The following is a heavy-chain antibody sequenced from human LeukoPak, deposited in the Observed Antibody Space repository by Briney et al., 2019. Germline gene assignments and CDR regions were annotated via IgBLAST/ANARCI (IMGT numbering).Heavy chain of an antibody. D-gene: IGHD2-2*01. CDR2: IWYDGSNK. CDR3: AKSGTVVVPAAMLRFDY. V-gene: IGHV3-33*06. CDR1: GFTFSSYE. J-gene: IGHJ4*02. Sequence: GGSLRLSCAASGFTFSSYEMNWVRQAPGKGLEWVAVIWYDGSNKYYADSVKGRFTISRDNSKNTLYLQMNSLRAEDTAVYYCAKSGTVVVPAAMLRFDYWGQGTLVTVSS.